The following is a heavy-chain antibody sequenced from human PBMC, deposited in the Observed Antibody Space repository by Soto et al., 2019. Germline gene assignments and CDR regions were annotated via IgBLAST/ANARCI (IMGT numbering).Heavy chain of an antibody. V-gene: IGHV3-21*01. J-gene: IGHJ4*02. CDR1: GFTFSYYA. D-gene: IGHD6-19*01. CDR2: ISSGSIYI. CDR3: AATRSGWYEPPDN. Sequence: GGSLRLSCAASGFTFSYYAMNWVRQAPGKGLEWVSSISSGSIYIHYADSVRGRFTISRDNAKNSLYLQMNNLRVEDTAVYYCAATRSGWYEPPDNWGQGTLVTVSS.